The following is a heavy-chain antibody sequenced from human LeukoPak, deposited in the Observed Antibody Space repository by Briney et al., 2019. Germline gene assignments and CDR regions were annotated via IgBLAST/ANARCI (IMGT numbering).Heavy chain of an antibody. D-gene: IGHD6-13*01. J-gene: IGHJ4*02. V-gene: IGHV3-7*01. CDR2: IKQDGSEK. CDR3: ASGRSSWYCFDY. CDR1: GSTFSSYS. Sequence: GGSLRLSCAASGSTFSSYSMNWVRQAPGKGLEWVANIKQDGSEKYYVDSVKGRFTISRDNAKNSLYLQMNSLRAEDTAVYYCASGRSSWYCFDYWGQGTLVTVSS.